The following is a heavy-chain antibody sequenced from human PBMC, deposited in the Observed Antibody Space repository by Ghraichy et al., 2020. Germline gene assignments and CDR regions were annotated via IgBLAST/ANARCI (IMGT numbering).Heavy chain of an antibody. V-gene: IGHV3-30*04. CDR1: GFSFSTYA. D-gene: IGHD6-13*01. CDR3: ARGDTVGTQGRRWFES. Sequence: GGSLRLSCAASGFSFSTYAMHWVRQAPGKGLEWVAVISYNGKNEYYGDSVKGRFTISRDNSANMVYLQMNSLRGDDTALYHCARGDTVGTQGRRWFESWGQGTLVTVSS. CDR2: ISYNGKNE. J-gene: IGHJ5*01.